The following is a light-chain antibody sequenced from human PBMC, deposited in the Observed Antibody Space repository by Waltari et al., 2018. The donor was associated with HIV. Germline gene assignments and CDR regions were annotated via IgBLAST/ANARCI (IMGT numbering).Light chain of an antibody. V-gene: IGKV3-15*01. CDR3: QQYENWPYT. CDR2: AAS. J-gene: IGKJ2*01. CDR1: QSVSTN. Sequence: EIFLTQSPATLSVSPGDRATLSCRASQSVSTNLAWYQFKPGQAPRLLIRAASTRASGVPVRFSGSGSGAEFTLAISSLQSEDFALYYCQQYENWPYTFGQGTKVEIK.